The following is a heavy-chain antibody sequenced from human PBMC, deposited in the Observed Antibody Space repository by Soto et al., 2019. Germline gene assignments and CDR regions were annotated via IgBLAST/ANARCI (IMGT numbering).Heavy chain of an antibody. V-gene: IGHV1-18*01. CDR2: ISAYNGNT. Sequence: QVQLVQSGAEVKKPGASVKVSCKASGYTFTSYGISWVRQAPGQGLEWMGWISAYNGNTNYAQKLQGRVTMTTDTATSTAYMELRSLRSDDTAVYYCARVADIVVVPAARGGGDDAFDIWGQGTMVTVSS. CDR3: ARVADIVVVPAARGGGDDAFDI. J-gene: IGHJ3*02. D-gene: IGHD2-2*01. CDR1: GYTFTSYG.